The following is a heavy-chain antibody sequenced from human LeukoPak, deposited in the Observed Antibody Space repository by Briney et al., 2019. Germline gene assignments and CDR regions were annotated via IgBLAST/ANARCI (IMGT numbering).Heavy chain of an antibody. CDR3: ARVSRWEHLDY. Sequence: GGSLRLSCAASGFTFDDYGVHWVRQAPGRGLEWVSGIIWSSGAIGYADSVKGRFTISRDNAKNTLYLQMNSLRAEDTAVYYCARVSRWEHLDYWGQGTLVTVSS. CDR1: GFTFDDYG. J-gene: IGHJ4*02. CDR2: IIWSSGAI. V-gene: IGHV3-9*01. D-gene: IGHD1-26*01.